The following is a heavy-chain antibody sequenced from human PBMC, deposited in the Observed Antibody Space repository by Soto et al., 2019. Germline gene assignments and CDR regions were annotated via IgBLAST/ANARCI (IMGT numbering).Heavy chain of an antibody. CDR3: ARGGWTYYDSSGLYGMDV. Sequence: QVQLVESGGGVVQPGRSLRLSCAASGFTFSSYAMHWVRQAPGKGLEWVAVISYDGRNKYYADSVKGRFTISRDNSKNTLYLQRNSLRAEDTAVYYCARGGWTYYDSSGLYGMDVWGKGTTVTVSS. CDR2: ISYDGRNK. J-gene: IGHJ6*04. CDR1: GFTFSSYA. D-gene: IGHD3-22*01. V-gene: IGHV3-30-3*01.